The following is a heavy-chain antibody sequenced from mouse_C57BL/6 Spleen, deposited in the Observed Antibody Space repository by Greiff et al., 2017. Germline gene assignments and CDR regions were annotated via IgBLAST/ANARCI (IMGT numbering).Heavy chain of an antibody. J-gene: IGHJ1*03. Sequence: VQLVESGAELARPGASVKLSCKASGYTFTSYGISWVKQRTGQGLEWIGEIYPRSGNTYYNEKFKGKAAMTEDKSSSTAYMELRSLTSEDSAVYFCARWEALYGSSPHWYFDVWGTGITVTVSS. CDR1: GYTFTSYG. V-gene: IGHV1-81*01. D-gene: IGHD1-1*01. CDR3: ARWEALYGSSPHWYFDV. CDR2: IYPRSGNT.